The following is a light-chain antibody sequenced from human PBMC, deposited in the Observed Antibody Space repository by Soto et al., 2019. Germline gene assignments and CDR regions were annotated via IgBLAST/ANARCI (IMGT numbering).Light chain of an antibody. J-gene: IGLJ1*01. CDR1: SSDVGGYNY. CDR3: SSYTSSSTLYV. CDR2: DVS. Sequence: QSALTQPASVSGSPGQSITISCTGTSSDVGGYNYDSWYQQHPGKAPKLMIYDVSNRPSGVSNRFSGSKSGNTASLTISGLQAEDEADYYCSSYTSSSTLYVFGTGTKLTVL. V-gene: IGLV2-14*01.